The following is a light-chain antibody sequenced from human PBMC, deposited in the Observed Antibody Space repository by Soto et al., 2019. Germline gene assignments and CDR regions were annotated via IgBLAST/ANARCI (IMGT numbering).Light chain of an antibody. J-gene: IGLJ1*01. CDR1: NIGTKS. Sequence: SYELTQPPSVSVAPGQTARITCGGNNIGTKSVHWYQQKPGLAPVLVVYDDGDRPSGIPERFSGSNSGNTATLTISRVEAGDEADYYCQVWDSSSDHLVFGTGTKVTVL. CDR2: DDG. V-gene: IGLV3-21*02. CDR3: QVWDSSSDHLV.